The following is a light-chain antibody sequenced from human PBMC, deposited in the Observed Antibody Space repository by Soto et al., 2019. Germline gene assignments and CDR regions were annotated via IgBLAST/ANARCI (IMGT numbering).Light chain of an antibody. CDR3: SSYTSSSLYV. V-gene: IGLV2-14*01. CDR2: EVS. Sequence: ALTQPASVSGSPGQSITISCTGTSSDVGGYNYVSWYQQHPGKAPKLMIYEVSNRPSGVSNRFSGSKSGNTASLTISGLQAEDEADYYCSSYTSSSLYVFGTGTKVTVL. J-gene: IGLJ1*01. CDR1: SSDVGGYNY.